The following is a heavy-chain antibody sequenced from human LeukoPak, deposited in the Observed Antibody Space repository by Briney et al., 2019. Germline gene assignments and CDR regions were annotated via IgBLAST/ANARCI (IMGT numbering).Heavy chain of an antibody. CDR2: VSRKSDYR. CDR3: AKDLGLRGIYGPRGGKTIDY. CDR1: GFIFDDAV. V-gene: IGHV3-9*01. Sequence: HPGGSLRLSCAASGFIFDDAVMHWVRQAPGKGLEWVSGVSRKSDYRAYADSVKGRFTISRDNARNSLYLQMNSLRAEDTAVYYCAKDLGLRGIYGPRGGKTIDYWGQGTLVTVSS. D-gene: IGHD2-21*01. J-gene: IGHJ4*02.